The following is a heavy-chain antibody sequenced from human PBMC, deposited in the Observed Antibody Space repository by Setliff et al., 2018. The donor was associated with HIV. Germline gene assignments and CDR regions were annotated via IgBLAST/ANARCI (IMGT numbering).Heavy chain of an antibody. V-gene: IGHV1-46*01. J-gene: IGHJ3*02. CDR3: ASKGGSGNYPDSDAFDI. Sequence: ASVKVSCKASGNTFSSHYMHWVRQAPGKGLEWMGLINPSGDITRYAEKFQGRVTMTRDTSTSTVYMELRSLRSEDTAIYYCASKGGSGNYPDSDAFDICGQGTLVTVSS. CDR2: INPSGDIT. D-gene: IGHD3-10*01. CDR1: GNTFSSHY.